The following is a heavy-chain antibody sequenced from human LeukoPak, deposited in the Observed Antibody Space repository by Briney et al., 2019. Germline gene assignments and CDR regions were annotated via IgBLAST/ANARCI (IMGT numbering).Heavy chain of an antibody. V-gene: IGHV3-9*01. CDR3: AKAAGALDY. CDR1: GCTFDDYA. CDR2: ISWNSGSV. J-gene: IGHJ4*02. Sequence: GRSLRLSCAASGCTFDDYAVHWVRQAPGKGLEWVSGISWNSGSVGYADSVKGRFTISRDNAKNSLYLQMNSLRAEDTALYYCAKAAGALDYWGQGTLVTVSS. D-gene: IGHD6-19*01.